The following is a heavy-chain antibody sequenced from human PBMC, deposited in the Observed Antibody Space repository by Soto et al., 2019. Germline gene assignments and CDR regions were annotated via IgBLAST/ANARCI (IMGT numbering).Heavy chain of an antibody. CDR2: ISYNVDNK. D-gene: IGHD5-12*01. V-gene: IGHV3-30*18. Sequence: GGSLRLSCAASGFSFCSYGMHWVRQAPGKGLEWVAVISYNVDNKYYADSVKGRFTISRDNSSNTWYLQMNSLRAEDTAVYFCAKGEFHLVAPGMDVWGPGTTDTVSS. J-gene: IGHJ6*02. CDR1: GFSFCSYG. CDR3: AKGEFHLVAPGMDV.